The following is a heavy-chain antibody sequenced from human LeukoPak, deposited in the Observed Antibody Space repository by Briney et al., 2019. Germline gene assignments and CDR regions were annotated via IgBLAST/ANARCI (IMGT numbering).Heavy chain of an antibody. D-gene: IGHD3-22*01. J-gene: IGHJ5*02. V-gene: IGHV1-18*01. Sequence: ASVKVSCKGSGYTFISYGINWVRQAPGQGLEWMGGISAYNDNANYVQKLQGRVTMTTDTSTSTAYMELRSLRSDDTAVYYCARGGHEYYYDSSGYYLNWFDPWGQGTLVTVSS. CDR3: ARGGHEYYYDSSGYYLNWFDP. CDR2: ISAYNDNA. CDR1: GYTFISYG.